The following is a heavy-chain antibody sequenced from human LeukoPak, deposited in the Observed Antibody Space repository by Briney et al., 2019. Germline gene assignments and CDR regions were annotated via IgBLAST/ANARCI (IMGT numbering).Heavy chain of an antibody. Sequence: PSETLSLTCTVSGGSISSSSYYWSWIRQPPGKGLEWIGYIYYSGSTNYNPSLKSRVTISVDTSKNQFSLKLSSVTAADTAVYYCARASADPPRNPFDYWGQGTLVTVSS. J-gene: IGHJ4*02. CDR2: IYYSGST. CDR1: GGSISSSSYY. V-gene: IGHV4-61*01. D-gene: IGHD1-26*01. CDR3: ARASADPPRNPFDY.